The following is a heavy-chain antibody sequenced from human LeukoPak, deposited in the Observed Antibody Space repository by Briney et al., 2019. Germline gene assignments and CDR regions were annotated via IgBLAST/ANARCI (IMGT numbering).Heavy chain of an antibody. D-gene: IGHD3/OR15-3a*01. CDR1: GYTFTRYY. J-gene: IGHJ3*02. Sequence: ASVKLSCKASGYTFTRYYMHWVRQAPGQGLEWMGWINPKSGGTNYAQKFQDRVTMNRDTSITTAYMELSRLTSDDTAIYYCARIMEYYDFTPRGFDIWGQGTMVAVSS. CDR3: ARIMEYYDFTPRGFDI. CDR2: INPKSGGT. V-gene: IGHV1-2*02.